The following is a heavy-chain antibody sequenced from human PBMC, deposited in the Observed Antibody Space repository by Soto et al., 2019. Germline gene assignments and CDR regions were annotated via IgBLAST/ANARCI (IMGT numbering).Heavy chain of an antibody. J-gene: IGHJ4*02. CDR2: ISSSSSYI. CDR3: AREGSGWDFEY. V-gene: IGHV3-21*01. Sequence: EVQLVESGGGLVKPGGSLRLSCAASGFTFSSYGMNWVRQAPGKGLEWLSFISSSSSYIKNADSVKGRFTISRDNGDDSLYLQMNSLRAEDTAVDYCAREGSGWDFEYWGQGPLVSVSS. CDR1: GFTFSSYG. D-gene: IGHD6-19*01.